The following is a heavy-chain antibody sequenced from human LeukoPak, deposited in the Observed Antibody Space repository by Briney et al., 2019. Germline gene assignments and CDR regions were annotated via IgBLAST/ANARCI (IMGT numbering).Heavy chain of an antibody. CDR1: GGSFSGYY. CDR2: INHSGST. CDR3: ADQVDY. J-gene: IGHJ4*02. Sequence: SETLSLTCAVYGGSFSGYYWSWIRQPPGKGLGWIGEINHSGSTNYNPSLKSRVTISVDTSKNQFSLKLSSVTAADTAVYYCADQVDYWGQGTLVTVSS. V-gene: IGHV4-34*01.